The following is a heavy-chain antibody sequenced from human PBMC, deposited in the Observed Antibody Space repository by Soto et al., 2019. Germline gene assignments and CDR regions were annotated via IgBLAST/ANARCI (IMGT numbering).Heavy chain of an antibody. J-gene: IGHJ4*02. CDR3: AKRLAVAGRSRDYFDY. CDR1: GFTFSSYG. V-gene: IGHV3-30*18. Sequence: GGSLRLSCAASGFTFSSYGMHWVRQAPGKGLEWVAVISYDGSNKYYADSVKGRFTISRDNSKNTLYLQMNSLRAEDTAVYYCAKRLAVAGRSRDYFDYWGQGTLVTVSS. D-gene: IGHD6-19*01. CDR2: ISYDGSNK.